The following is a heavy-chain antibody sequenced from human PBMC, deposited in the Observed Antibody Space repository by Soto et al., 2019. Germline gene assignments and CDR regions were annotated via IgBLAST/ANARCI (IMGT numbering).Heavy chain of an antibody. Sequence: VQLVESGGGVVQPGRSLRLSCAASGFTFRTYGMYWVRQAPGKGLEWVAVIWYDASNKYYADSVKGRFTISRDNRENTLYLQMNSLRAEDTAVYYCPRGRVDGGELDLWGQGTLVTVSS. V-gene: IGHV3-33*01. J-gene: IGHJ4*02. CDR1: GFTFRTYG. CDR2: IWYDASNK. CDR3: PRGRVDGGELDL. D-gene: IGHD1-26*01.